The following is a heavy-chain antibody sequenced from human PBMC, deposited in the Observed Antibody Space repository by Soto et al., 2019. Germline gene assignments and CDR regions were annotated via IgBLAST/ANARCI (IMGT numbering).Heavy chain of an antibody. D-gene: IGHD4-4*01. V-gene: IGHV2-26*01. Sequence: QVTLKESGPVLVKPTETLTLTCTVSGFSLSNEKMGVTWIRQAPGKPLEWLAHIFSNDEKSYKTSLNNRLIISQDTSKSQVVLTMTNMDPVDTATYYCVRIEKKTITTFQYFDFWGPGTLVTVSS. J-gene: IGHJ4*02. CDR3: VRIEKKTITTFQYFDF. CDR2: IFSNDEK. CDR1: GFSLSNEKMG.